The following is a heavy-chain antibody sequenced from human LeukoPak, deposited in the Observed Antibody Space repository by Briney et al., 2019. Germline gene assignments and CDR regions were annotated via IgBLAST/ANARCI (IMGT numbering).Heavy chain of an antibody. V-gene: IGHV1-18*01. D-gene: IGHD2-2*02. J-gene: IGHJ6*03. CDR1: GYTFTSYG. Sequence: ASVKVSCKASGYTFTSYGIIWVRQAPGQGIEWIGWISAYNRNTNYPQKLQGRVTMTTDTSTSTAYMEVRSLRSDDTAVYYCARDGEIVVVPAAIRGTYYMDVWGKGTTVTVSS. CDR3: ARDGEIVVVPAAIRGTYYMDV. CDR2: ISAYNRNT.